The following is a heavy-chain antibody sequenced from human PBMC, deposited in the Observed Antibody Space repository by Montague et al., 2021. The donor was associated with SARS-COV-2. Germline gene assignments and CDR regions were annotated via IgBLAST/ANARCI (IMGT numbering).Heavy chain of an antibody. CDR3: ARDRIWRMIFWRHYYYGMDV. V-gene: IGHV3-30-3*01. CDR1: GFTFSSYA. CDR2: ISYDGSNK. Sequence: SLRLSCAASGFTFSSYAMHWVRQAPGKGLEWVAVISYDGSNKYYADSVKGRFTISRDNSKNTLYLQMNSLRAEDTAVYYCARDRIWRMIFWRHYYYGMDVWGQGTTVTVSS. J-gene: IGHJ6*02. D-gene: IGHD3-9*01.